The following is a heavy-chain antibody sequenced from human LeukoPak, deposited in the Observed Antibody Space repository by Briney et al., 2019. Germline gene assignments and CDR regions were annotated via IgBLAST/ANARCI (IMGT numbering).Heavy chain of an antibody. CDR3: AKGRDSMVDY. CDR2: ISYDGSNK. V-gene: IGHV3-30-3*01. J-gene: IGHJ4*02. Sequence: GGSLRLSCAASGFTFSSYAMHRVRQAPGKGLEWVAVISYDGSNKYYADSVKGRFTISRDNSKNTLYLQMNSLRAEDTAVYYCAKGRDSMVDYWGQGTLVTVSS. D-gene: IGHD2-15*01. CDR1: GFTFSSYA.